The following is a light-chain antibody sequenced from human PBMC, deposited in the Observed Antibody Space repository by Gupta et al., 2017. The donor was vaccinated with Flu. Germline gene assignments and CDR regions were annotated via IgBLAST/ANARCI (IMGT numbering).Light chain of an antibody. V-gene: IGKV1-12*01. CDR2: EAT. CDR3: QHANSFPIT. CDR1: EDINGW. J-gene: IGKJ1*01. Sequence: PSSVTASVGDRLTITCRASEDINGWVAWFQQKPGQAPNLLIYEATALHTGVPGRFSGSGFGTEFNLTISSLQPEDFATYYCQHANSFPITFGRGTKVEIK.